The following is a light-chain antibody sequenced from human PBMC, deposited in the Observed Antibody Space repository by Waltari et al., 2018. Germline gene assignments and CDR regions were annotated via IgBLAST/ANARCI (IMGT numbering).Light chain of an antibody. V-gene: IGKV1-5*03. CDR3: QQYNSDPWT. CDR1: QGLGTW. CDR2: KAS. Sequence: DIQLTQSPSTLSASVGDRVTITCWASQGLGTWLAWFQQKPGNASDLLIYKASKLESGVPSRFSGSGYGREFTHTITSLQAENSATYYCQQYNSDPWTFGQGTKLEIK. J-gene: IGKJ2*02.